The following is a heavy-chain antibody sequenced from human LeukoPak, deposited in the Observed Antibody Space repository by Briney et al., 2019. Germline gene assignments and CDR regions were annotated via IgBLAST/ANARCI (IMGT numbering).Heavy chain of an antibody. CDR2: IYYSGSI. CDR3: ARLRFDRFDP. CDR1: GDSISSSSYY. V-gene: IGHV4-39*01. J-gene: IGHJ5*02. D-gene: IGHD3-3*01. Sequence: SETLSLTCTVSGDSISSSSYYWGWIRQPPGKGLEWIGSIYYSGSIYYNPSLKSRVTISVDTSKNQFSLKLSSVTAADTAVYYCARLRFDRFDPWGQGILVTVSS.